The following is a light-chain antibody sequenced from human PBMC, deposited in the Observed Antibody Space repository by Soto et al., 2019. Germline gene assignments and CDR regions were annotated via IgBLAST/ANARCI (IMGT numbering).Light chain of an antibody. Sequence: QSVLTQPASVSGSPGQSITISCTGTSXDIGGYKHVSWYQQHPGKAPKLMIYEVSNRPSGVSNRFSGSKSGNTASLTISGLQAEDEADSYCSSYTTSSTQVFGTGTKVTVL. CDR1: SXDIGGYKH. V-gene: IGLV2-14*01. CDR2: EVS. CDR3: SSYTTSSTQV. J-gene: IGLJ1*01.